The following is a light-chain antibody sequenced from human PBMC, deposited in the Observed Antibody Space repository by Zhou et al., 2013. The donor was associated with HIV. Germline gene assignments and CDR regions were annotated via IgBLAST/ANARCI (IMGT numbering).Light chain of an antibody. J-gene: IGKJ1*01. CDR1: QSLNAN. Sequence: EIVMTQSPATLSVSPGDRVTLSCGASQSLNANLAWYQQKPGQAPRLLIYGASTRATGIPARFSGSGSGTEFTLTITSVQSEDFAVYYCQQYGDWKTFGQGTKVEIK. V-gene: IGKV3-15*01. CDR3: QQYGDWKT. CDR2: GAS.